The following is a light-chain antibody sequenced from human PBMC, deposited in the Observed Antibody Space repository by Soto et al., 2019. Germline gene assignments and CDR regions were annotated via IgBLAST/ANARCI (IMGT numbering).Light chain of an antibody. CDR1: QGISNY. CDR3: KKYNSAPWT. V-gene: IGKV1-27*01. J-gene: IGKJ1*01. CDR2: AAS. Sequence: DIQMTQSPSSLSASVGDRVTITCRASQGISNYLAWYQQKPGKVPKLLIYAASTLQSGVPSRFSGSGSGTVFTLPISSLQPEDVATYYCKKYNSAPWTFGQGTKVEIK.